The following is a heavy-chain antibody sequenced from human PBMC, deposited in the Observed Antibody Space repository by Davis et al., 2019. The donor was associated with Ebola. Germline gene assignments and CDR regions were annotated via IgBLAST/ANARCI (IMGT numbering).Heavy chain of an antibody. CDR2: VSHSEREK. CDR1: GFTFRNYA. CDR3: ARAVFHEVLDY. Sequence: GESLKTPCAAPGFTFRNYAMHWVRQAPGKGPEWVAVVSHSEREKFYADSVKGRFTISRDNSENTLYLQMNSLTAGDTAVYYCARAVFHEVLDYWGQGTPVTVSP. D-gene: IGHD3-3*01. J-gene: IGHJ4*02. V-gene: IGHV3-30*04.